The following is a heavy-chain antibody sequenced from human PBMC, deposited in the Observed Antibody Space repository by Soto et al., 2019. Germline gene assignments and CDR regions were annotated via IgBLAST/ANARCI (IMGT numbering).Heavy chain of an antibody. D-gene: IGHD4-4*01. J-gene: IGHJ4*02. Sequence: SVKVSCKASGGTFGSYAISWVRQAPGQGLEWMGGIIPIFGTANYAQKFQGRVTITADESTSTAYMELSSLRSEDTAVYYCARGQASMTTFDHWGQGTLVTVSS. CDR3: ARGQASMTTFDH. V-gene: IGHV1-69*13. CDR1: GGTFGSYA. CDR2: IIPIFGTA.